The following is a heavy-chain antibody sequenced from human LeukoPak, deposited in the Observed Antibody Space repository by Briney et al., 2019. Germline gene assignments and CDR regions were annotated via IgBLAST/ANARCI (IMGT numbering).Heavy chain of an antibody. Sequence: SVKVSCKASGGTFSSYAISWVRQAPGQGLDWMGGIIPIFGTANYAQKFQGRVTITTDESTSTAYMELSSLRSEDTAVYYCAREGSTTDAFDIWRQGTMVTVSS. CDR3: AREGSTTDAFDI. CDR2: IIPIFGTA. CDR1: GGTFSSYA. V-gene: IGHV1-69*05. D-gene: IGHD4-11*01. J-gene: IGHJ3*02.